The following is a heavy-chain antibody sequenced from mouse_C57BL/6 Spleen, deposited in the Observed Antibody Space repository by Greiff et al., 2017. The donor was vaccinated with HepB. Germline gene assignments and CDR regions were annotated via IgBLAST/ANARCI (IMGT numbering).Heavy chain of an antibody. Sequence: QVQLQQSGPELVKPGASVKISCKASGYAFSSSWMNWVKQRPGKGLEWIGRIYPGDGDTNYNGKFKGKATLTADKSSSTAYMQLSSLTSEDSAVYFCARSGNYYGSSYVYFDVWGTGTTVTVSS. CDR3: ARSGNYYGSSYVYFDV. CDR2: IYPGDGDT. D-gene: IGHD1-1*01. J-gene: IGHJ1*03. V-gene: IGHV1-82*01. CDR1: GYAFSSSW.